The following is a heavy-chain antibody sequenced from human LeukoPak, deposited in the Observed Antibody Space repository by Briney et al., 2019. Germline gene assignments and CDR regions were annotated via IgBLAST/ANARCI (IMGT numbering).Heavy chain of an antibody. Sequence: GGSLRLSCAASGFTFSSYAMSWVRQAPGKGLVWVSAISGSGGSTYYADSVKGRFTISRDNSKNTLYLQMNSLRAEDTAVYYCAKVSGATRYFDYWGQGTLVTVSS. D-gene: IGHD1-26*01. CDR1: GFTFSSYA. V-gene: IGHV3-23*01. CDR2: ISGSGGST. CDR3: AKVSGATRYFDY. J-gene: IGHJ4*02.